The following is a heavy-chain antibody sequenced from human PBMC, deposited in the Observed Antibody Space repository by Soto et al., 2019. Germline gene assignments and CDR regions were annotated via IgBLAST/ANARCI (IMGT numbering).Heavy chain of an antibody. CDR2: IYYSGST. J-gene: IGHJ5*02. CDR1: GGSISSFS. Sequence: SETMSLAFTVSGGSISSFSWSLIRQPPGKGLEWIGYIYYSGSTNYNPSLKSRVTISVDTSKNQFSLKLSSVTAADTAVYYCARLPRIAAAPNWFDPWGQGTLVT. CDR3: ARLPRIAAAPNWFDP. D-gene: IGHD6-13*01. V-gene: IGHV4-59*08.